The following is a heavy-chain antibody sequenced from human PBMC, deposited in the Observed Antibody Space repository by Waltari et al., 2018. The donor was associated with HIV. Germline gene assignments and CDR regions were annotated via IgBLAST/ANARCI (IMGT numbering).Heavy chain of an antibody. Sequence: YSFIDFDINWVRRAPGRGLEWVGWMNPDNGDAGYGHKFRGRFTLTRDTSTDTAYMEVDNLKSEDTAIYFCTKGRRGALFGDEWGQGTLVTVSS. J-gene: IGHJ4*02. CDR3: TKGRRGALFGDE. V-gene: IGHV1-8*02. CDR1: YSFIDFD. CDR2: MNPDNGDA. D-gene: IGHD3-3*01.